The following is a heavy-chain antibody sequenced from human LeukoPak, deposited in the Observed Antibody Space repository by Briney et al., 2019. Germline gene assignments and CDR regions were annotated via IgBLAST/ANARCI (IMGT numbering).Heavy chain of an antibody. CDR3: ARGLVGDY. CDR2: INSDGSST. CDR1: GFTFSSYW. D-gene: IGHD2-2*01. J-gene: IGHJ4*02. V-gene: IGHV3-74*01. Sequence: GGSLRLSCAASGFTFSSYWMHWVRHAPGKGLVWVSRINSDGSSTSYADSVKGRFTFSRDNSRNTVYLQMNSLRSEDTAVYYCARGLVGDYWGQGTLVTVSS.